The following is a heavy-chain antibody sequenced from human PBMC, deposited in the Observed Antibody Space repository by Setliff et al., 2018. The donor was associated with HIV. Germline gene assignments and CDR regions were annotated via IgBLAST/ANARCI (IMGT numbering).Heavy chain of an antibody. CDR3: ARDPSIAVAGAAV. D-gene: IGHD6-19*01. Sequence: SVKVSCKASGGTFSSYAISWVRQAPGQGLEWMGGIIPIFGTTNYAQKFQGRVTITADEWTSTAYMELSSLRSEDTAVYYCARDPSIAVAGAAVWGQGTTVTVTS. V-gene: IGHV1-69*13. CDR2: IIPIFGTT. CDR1: GGTFSSYA. J-gene: IGHJ6*02.